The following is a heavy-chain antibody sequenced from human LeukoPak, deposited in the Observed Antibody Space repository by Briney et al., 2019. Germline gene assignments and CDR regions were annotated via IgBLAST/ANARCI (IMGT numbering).Heavy chain of an antibody. CDR2: INPSGGST. J-gene: IGHJ6*03. V-gene: IGHV1-46*01. D-gene: IGHD3-22*01. Sequence: GASVKVSCKASGYTFTSYYMHWVRQAPGQGLEWMGIINPSGGSTSYAQKFQGRVTMTRDMSTSTAYMELSSLRSEDTAVYYCARESDDSSGKTYYYYYMDVWGKGTTVTVSS. CDR3: ARESDDSSGKTYYYYYMDV. CDR1: GYTFTSYY.